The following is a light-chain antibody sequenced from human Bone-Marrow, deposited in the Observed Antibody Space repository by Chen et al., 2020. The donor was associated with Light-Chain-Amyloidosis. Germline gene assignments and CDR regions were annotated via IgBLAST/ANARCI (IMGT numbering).Light chain of an antibody. CDR1: SGSIATNY. J-gene: IGLJ3*02. CDR3: QSYQGSSQRV. CDR2: EDD. Sequence: NFMLTQPHSVSESPGKTVIISCTRSSGSIATNYVQWYQQRPGSSPTTVIYEDDQRPSGVSDRFSGSIDRSSNSASLTISGLKTEDEADYYCQSYQGSSQRVFGGGTKLTVL. V-gene: IGLV6-57*01.